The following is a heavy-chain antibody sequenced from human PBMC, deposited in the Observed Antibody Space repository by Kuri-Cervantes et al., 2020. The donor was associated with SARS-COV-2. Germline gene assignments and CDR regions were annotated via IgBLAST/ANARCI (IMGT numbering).Heavy chain of an antibody. J-gene: IGHJ4*02. CDR3: AKDRVGVQDF. CDR2: ISHDGKNK. V-gene: IGHV3-30*18. Sequence: LSLTCAASGFTFSSYDMHWVRQAPGKGLEWVALISHDGKNKKCIASGKGRFTISRDNSQNTLYLHMKSLRSEDTAMYYCAKDRVGVQDFWGQGTLVTVSS. D-gene: IGHD2-21*01. CDR1: GFTFSSYD.